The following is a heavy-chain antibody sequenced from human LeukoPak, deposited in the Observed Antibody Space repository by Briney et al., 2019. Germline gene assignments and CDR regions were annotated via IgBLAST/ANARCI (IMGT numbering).Heavy chain of an antibody. CDR3: AKDLTPAYYDFWSGYSAGPKSLIDY. D-gene: IGHD3-3*01. V-gene: IGHV3-30-3*01. CDR2: ISYDGSNK. CDR1: GFTFSSYA. J-gene: IGHJ4*02. Sequence: PGGSLRLSCAASGFTFSSYAMHWVRQAPGKGLEWVAVISYDGSNKYYADSVKGRFTISRDNSKNTLYLQMNSLRAEDTAVYYCAKDLTPAYYDFWSGYSAGPKSLIDYWGQGTPVTVSS.